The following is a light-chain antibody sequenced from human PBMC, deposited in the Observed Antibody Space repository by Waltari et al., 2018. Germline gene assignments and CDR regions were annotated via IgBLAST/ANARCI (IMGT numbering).Light chain of an antibody. CDR1: SNDVGRYDL. J-gene: IGLJ1*01. Sequence: QSALTQPASVSGSPGQSITISCIGTSNDVGRYDLVSWYHHHPGKAPNVLIYEVVKRPSGVSSRFSASKSGNTASLTISGLQADDEADYHCCSYAGTTTYVFGGGTKVTVL. CDR2: EVV. CDR3: CSYAGTTTYV. V-gene: IGLV2-23*02.